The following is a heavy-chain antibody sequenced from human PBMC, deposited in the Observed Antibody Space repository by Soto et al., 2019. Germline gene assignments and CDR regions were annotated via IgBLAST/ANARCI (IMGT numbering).Heavy chain of an antibody. J-gene: IGHJ5*02. CDR2: IYYSGST. Sequence: PSETLSLTCTVSGGSINNHYWSWIRQPPGKGLEWIGYIYYSGSTNYNPSLKSRVTISVDTSKNQFSLKLSSVTAADTAVYYCARVTVSWVWFDPWGQGTLVTVSS. D-gene: IGHD3-10*01. CDR1: GGSINNHY. V-gene: IGHV4-59*11. CDR3: ARVTVSWVWFDP.